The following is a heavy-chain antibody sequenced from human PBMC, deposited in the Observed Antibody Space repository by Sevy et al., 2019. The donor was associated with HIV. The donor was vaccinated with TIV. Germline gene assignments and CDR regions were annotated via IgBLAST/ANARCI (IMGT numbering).Heavy chain of an antibody. D-gene: IGHD3-22*01. CDR3: VRDLYFYETTGTNYFDY. CDR1: GFTFSTYA. CDR2: VSFDGSNK. Sequence: GESLKISCAASGFTFSTYAMHWVRQAPGKGLKWVAVVSFDGSNKYYADSVKGRFTISRDNSKNTLYLQLNSLRAEDTAVYYCVRDLYFYETTGTNYFDYWGQGTLVTVSS. V-gene: IGHV3-30-3*01. J-gene: IGHJ4*02.